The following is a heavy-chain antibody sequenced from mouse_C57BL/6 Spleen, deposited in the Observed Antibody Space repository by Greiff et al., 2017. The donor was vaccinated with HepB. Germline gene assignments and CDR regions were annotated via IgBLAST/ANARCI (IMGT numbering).Heavy chain of an antibody. Sequence: QVQLKESGAELVKPGASVKISCKASGYAFSSYWMNWVKQRPGKGLEWIGQIYPGDGDTNYNGKFKGKATLTADKSSSTAYMQLSSLTSEDSAVYFCARETWFAYWGQGTLVTVSA. CDR2: IYPGDGDT. J-gene: IGHJ3*01. V-gene: IGHV1-80*01. CDR1: GYAFSSYW. CDR3: ARETWFAY.